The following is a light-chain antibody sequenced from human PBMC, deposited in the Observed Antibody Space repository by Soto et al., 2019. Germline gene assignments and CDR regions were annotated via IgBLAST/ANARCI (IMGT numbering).Light chain of an antibody. CDR1: SSDVGGYNY. Sequence: QSALTQPASVSGSPGQSITISCTGTSSDVGGYNYVSWYQQQLGKAPKLIIHEVSNRPSGVSNRFSGSKSGNTASLTISGLQAEDEADYYCDSYTSSRAYVFGIGTKLTVL. J-gene: IGLJ1*01. V-gene: IGLV2-14*01. CDR3: DSYTSSRAYV. CDR2: EVS.